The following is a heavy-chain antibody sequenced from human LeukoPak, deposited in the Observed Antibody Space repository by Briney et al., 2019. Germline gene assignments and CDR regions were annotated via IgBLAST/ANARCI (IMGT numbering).Heavy chain of an antibody. D-gene: IGHD1-26*01. Sequence: SVKVSCKASGGTFSSYAISWVRQAPGQGLEWMGRIIPILGTANYAQKFQGRVTITTDESTSTAYMELSSLRSEDTAVYYCAGRSGSYYHAFDIWGQGTMVTVSS. J-gene: IGHJ3*02. V-gene: IGHV1-69*11. CDR2: IIPILGTA. CDR3: AGRSGSYYHAFDI. CDR1: GGTFSSYA.